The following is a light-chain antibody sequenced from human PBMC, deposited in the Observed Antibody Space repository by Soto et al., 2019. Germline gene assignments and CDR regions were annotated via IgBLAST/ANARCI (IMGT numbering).Light chain of an antibody. V-gene: IGKV1-33*01. J-gene: IGKJ4*01. CDR3: QQYDNPPVT. Sequence: DIQMTQSPSSLSASVGDRVTITCQASQDISKYLNWYQQRPGKAPNLLIYDASSLEAGVPSRFTGSGSETDFTFTISSLQPEDIATYYCQQYDNPPVTFGGGTKVEIK. CDR2: DAS. CDR1: QDISKY.